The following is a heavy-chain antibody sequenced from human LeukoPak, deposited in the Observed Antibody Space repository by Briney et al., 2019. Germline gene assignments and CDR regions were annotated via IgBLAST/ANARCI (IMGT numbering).Heavy chain of an antibody. CDR2: INPNSGGT. V-gene: IGHV1-2*02. D-gene: IGHD3-10*01. Sequence: ASVKVSCKASGYTFTGYYMHWVRQAPGQGLEWMGWINPNSGGTNYAQKFQGRVTMTRDTSISTAYMELSRLRSDDTAVYYCASRAYYYGSGSTTDYYYYMDVWGKGTTVTVSS. CDR1: GYTFTGYY. CDR3: ASRAYYYGSGSTTDYYYYMDV. J-gene: IGHJ6*03.